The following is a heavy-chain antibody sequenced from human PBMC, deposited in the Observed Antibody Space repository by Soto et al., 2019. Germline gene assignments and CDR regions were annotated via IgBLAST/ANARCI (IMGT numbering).Heavy chain of an antibody. D-gene: IGHD2-15*01. CDR1: GYSVSSSDYY. CDR2: MLYSGRT. J-gene: IGHJ6*02. V-gene: IGHV4-39*01. Sequence: SETLSLTCSVSGYSVSSSDYYWAWIRQPPGKGLEWNGSMLYSGRTYYNPSLKSRVTLSVDTSKNQFSVRLNSVTASDTAVYYCAPLSVSLSGPYGIHVWGQGTTVTVSS. CDR3: APLSVSLSGPYGIHV.